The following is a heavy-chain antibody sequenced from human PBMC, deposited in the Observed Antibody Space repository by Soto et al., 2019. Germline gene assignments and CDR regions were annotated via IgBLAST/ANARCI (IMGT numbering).Heavy chain of an antibody. CDR3: ARGLWELLENDPNPNFDY. V-gene: IGHV4-30-4*01. Sequence: SETLSLTCTVSGGSISSGDYYWSWIRQPPGKGLEWIGYIYYSGSTYYNPSLKSRVTISVDTSKNQFSLKLSSVTAADTAVYYCARGLWELLENDPNPNFDYWGQGTLVTVSS. CDR1: GGSISSGDYY. J-gene: IGHJ4*02. CDR2: IYYSGST. D-gene: IGHD1-26*01.